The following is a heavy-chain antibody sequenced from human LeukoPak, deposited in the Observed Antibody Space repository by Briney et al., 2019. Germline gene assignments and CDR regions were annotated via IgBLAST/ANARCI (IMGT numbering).Heavy chain of an antibody. Sequence: GGSLRLSCVASGFTFSISWVTWVRQAPGKGLEWVANIKQDGSEKYYVDSVKGRFTISRDNAKNSLYLQMNSLRADDTAVYYCARDGDTSGYTDWGQGTLVTVSS. V-gene: IGHV3-7*01. D-gene: IGHD3-22*01. J-gene: IGHJ4*02. CDR2: IKQDGSEK. CDR3: ARDGDTSGYTD. CDR1: GFTFSISW.